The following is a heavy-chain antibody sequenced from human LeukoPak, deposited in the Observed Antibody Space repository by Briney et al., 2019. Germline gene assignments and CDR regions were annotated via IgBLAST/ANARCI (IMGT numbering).Heavy chain of an antibody. V-gene: IGHV4-59*01. CDR1: GDSISNYY. CDR2: IYNSGNT. J-gene: IGHJ4*02. D-gene: IGHD6-19*01. Sequence: SSETLSLTCNVSGDSISNYYWSWIRQPPGKGLEWIGYIYNSGNTNYNPSLKSRVTISEDTSKNQFSLKPSSVTAADTAVYYCARTVHYSSGWSPTYYFDYWGQGTLVTVSS. CDR3: ARTVHYSSGWSPTYYFDY.